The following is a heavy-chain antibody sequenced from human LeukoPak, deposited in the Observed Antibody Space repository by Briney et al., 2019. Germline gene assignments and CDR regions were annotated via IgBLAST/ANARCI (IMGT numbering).Heavy chain of an antibody. V-gene: IGHV3-30*03. J-gene: IGHJ3*01. CDR2: ISYDGSNK. D-gene: IGHD3-22*01. CDR3: ATLYDTSGYYYGDGP. Sequence: GGSLRLSCAASGFTFSSYGMHWVRQAPGKGLEWVAVISYDGSNKYYADSVKGRFTISRDNSKNTLYLQMNSLRAEDTAVYFCATLYDTSGYYYGDGPWGQGTMVTVSS. CDR1: GFTFSSYG.